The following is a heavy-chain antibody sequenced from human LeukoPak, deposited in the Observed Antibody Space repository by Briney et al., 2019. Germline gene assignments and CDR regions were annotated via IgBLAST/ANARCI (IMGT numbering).Heavy chain of an antibody. CDR1: GGSINSSSYY. CDR3: ARQHSGSSGYYYNY. J-gene: IGHJ4*02. CDR2: IYTSGST. V-gene: IGHV4-61*02. D-gene: IGHD3-22*01. Sequence: SETLSLTCTVSGGSINSSSYYWSWIRQPAGKGLEWIGRIYTSGSTNYNPSLKSRVTMSVDTSKNQFSLKLRSVTAADTAVYYCARQHSGSSGYYYNYWGQGTLVTVSS.